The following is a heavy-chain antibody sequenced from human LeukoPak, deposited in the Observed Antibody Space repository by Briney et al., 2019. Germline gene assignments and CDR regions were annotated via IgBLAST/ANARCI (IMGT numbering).Heavy chain of an antibody. J-gene: IGHJ3*02. D-gene: IGHD3-22*01. CDR1: GGSISSGSYY. CDR3: AREAYYYDSSGNRYAFDI. CDR2: IYTSGST. V-gene: IGHV4-61*02. Sequence: SETLSLTCTVSGGSISSGSYYWSWIRQPAGKGLEWIGRIYTSGSTNYNPSLKRRVTISVDTSKNQFSLKLSSVTAADTAVYYCAREAYYYDSSGNRYAFDIWGQGTMVTVSS.